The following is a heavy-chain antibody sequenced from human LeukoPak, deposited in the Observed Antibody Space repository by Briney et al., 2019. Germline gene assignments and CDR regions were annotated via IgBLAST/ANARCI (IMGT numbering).Heavy chain of an antibody. V-gene: IGHV3-74*01. CDR2: IKSDGSST. CDR1: GFTFSSYW. Sequence: GGSLRLSCAASGFTFSSYWMHWVRQAPGKGLVWVSRIKSDGSSTSYAESVKGRFTISRDNAKNTVYVHMNSLRDEDTAVYYCARGGRYAYFLDYWGQGTLVTVSS. D-gene: IGHD3-16*01. J-gene: IGHJ4*02. CDR3: ARGGRYAYFLDY.